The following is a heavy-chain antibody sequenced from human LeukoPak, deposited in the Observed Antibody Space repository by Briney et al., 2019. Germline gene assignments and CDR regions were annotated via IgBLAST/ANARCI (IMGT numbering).Heavy chain of an antibody. CDR2: IYYSGST. V-gene: IGHV4-30-4*08. CDR3: ARKRRDGYNLGYFDY. Sequence: SETLSLTCTVSGGSISSGDYYWSWIRQPPGKGLEWIGYIYYSGSTYYNPSLKSRLTISVDTSKNQFSLKLSSVTAADTAVYYCARKRRDGYNLGYFDYWGQGALVTVSS. J-gene: IGHJ4*02. CDR1: GGSISSGDYY. D-gene: IGHD5-24*01.